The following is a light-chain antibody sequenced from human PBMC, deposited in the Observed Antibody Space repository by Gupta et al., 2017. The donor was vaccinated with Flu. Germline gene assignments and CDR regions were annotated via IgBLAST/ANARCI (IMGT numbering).Light chain of an antibody. CDR3: QQEDYSPHT. V-gene: IGKV4-1*01. CDR2: WSS. Sequence: DIVMTQSPDSLAVSLGERATINCKSSQSLFYSSNNKNYLAWYQLKPGQPPKLLIFWSSTRESGVPDRFSGNGSGTDFTLSISSLQAEDVAVYYCQQEDYSPHTFGQGTRLDIK. J-gene: IGKJ2*01. CDR1: QSLFYSSNNKNY.